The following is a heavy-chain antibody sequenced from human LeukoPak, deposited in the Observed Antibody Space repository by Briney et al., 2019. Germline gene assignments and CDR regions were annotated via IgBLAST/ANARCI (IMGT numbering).Heavy chain of an antibody. CDR2: ISYDGSNK. J-gene: IGHJ4*02. D-gene: IGHD3-16*02. CDR1: GFTFSSYA. V-gene: IGHV3-30-3*01. CDR3: ARETMITFGGVIVDKGGFDY. Sequence: GGSLRLSCAASGFTFSSYAMHWVRQAPGKGLEWVTVISYDGSNKYYADSVKGRFTISRDNSKNTLYLQMNSLRAEDTAVYYCARETMITFGGVIVDKGGFDYWGQETLVTVSS.